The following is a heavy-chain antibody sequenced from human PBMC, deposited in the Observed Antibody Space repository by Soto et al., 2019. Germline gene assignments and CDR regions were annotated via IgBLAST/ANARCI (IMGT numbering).Heavy chain of an antibody. CDR2: ISAYNGNT. CDR3: ARDSGGYSYGFNAFDI. J-gene: IGHJ3*02. V-gene: IGHV1-18*01. D-gene: IGHD5-18*01. CDR1: GYTFTSYG. Sequence: ASVKVSCKASGYTFTSYGISWVRQAPGQGLEWMGWISAYNGNTNYAQKLQGRVTMTTDTSTSTAYVELRSLRSDDTAVYYCARDSGGYSYGFNAFDIWGQGTMVTVSS.